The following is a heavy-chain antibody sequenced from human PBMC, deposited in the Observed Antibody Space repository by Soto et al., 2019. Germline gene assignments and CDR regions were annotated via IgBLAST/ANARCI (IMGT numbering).Heavy chain of an antibody. CDR2: IYYSGST. Sequence: PSETLSLTCTVSGGSISSYYWSWIRQPPGKGLEWIGYIYYSGSTNYNPSLKSRVTISVDTSKNQFSLKLSSVTAADTAVYYCARHSTPRAVTYYFYFDLCGRGSLVTVSS. CDR1: GGSISSYY. CDR3: ARHSTPRAVTYYFYFDL. V-gene: IGHV4-59*08. D-gene: IGHD3-10*01. J-gene: IGHJ2*01.